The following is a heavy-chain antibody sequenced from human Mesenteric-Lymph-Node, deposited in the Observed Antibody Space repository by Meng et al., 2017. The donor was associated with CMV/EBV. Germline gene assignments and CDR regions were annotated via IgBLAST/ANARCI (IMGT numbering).Heavy chain of an antibody. Sequence: NALGDTSNGYYRHWGRHDPGQGLELMRWINTNTGNPTYAQGVTGRFVFSLDTSVSTAYLQISSLKAEDTDVYYCARGFGVATTFYWGQGTLVTVSS. J-gene: IGHJ4*02. CDR2: INTNTGNP. CDR3: ARGFGVATTFY. D-gene: IGHD5-12*01. CDR1: GDTSNGYY. V-gene: IGHV7-4-1*02.